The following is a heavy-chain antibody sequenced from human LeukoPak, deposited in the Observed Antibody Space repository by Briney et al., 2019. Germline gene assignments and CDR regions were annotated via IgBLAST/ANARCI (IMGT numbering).Heavy chain of an antibody. CDR1: GGSISSGSYY. CDR3: ARGGYYGSGNDFRFDP. V-gene: IGHV4-61*10. Sequence: ASETLSLTCTVAGGSISSGSYYWSWVRQPAGKGLEWVGYIYYSGSTNYSPSLKSRVTISLDTSKNQFSLKLTSVTAADTAVYFCARGGYYGSGNDFRFDPWGQGTLVTVSS. J-gene: IGHJ5*02. CDR2: IYYSGST. D-gene: IGHD3-10*01.